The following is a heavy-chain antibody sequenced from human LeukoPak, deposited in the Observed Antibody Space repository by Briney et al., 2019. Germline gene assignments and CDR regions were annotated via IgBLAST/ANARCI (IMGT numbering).Heavy chain of an antibody. J-gene: IGHJ6*02. D-gene: IGHD2-2*01. CDR1: GITFSDYY. CDR3: ARGRYCSSTSCHFYYYYYGMDV. V-gene: IGHV3-11*01. Sequence: GGSLRLSCAASGITFSDYYMSWIRQAPGKGLEWVSYISSSGSTIYYADSVKGRFTISRDNAKNSLYLQMNSLRAEDTAVYYCARGRYCSSTSCHFYYYYYGMDVWGQGTTVTVSS. CDR2: ISSSGSTI.